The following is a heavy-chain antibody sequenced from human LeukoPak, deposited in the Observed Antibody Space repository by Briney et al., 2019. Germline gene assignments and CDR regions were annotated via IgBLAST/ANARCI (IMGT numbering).Heavy chain of an antibody. CDR2: IHYTGKP. CDR1: GGSISGHY. V-gene: IGHV4-59*11. D-gene: IGHD3-16*01. J-gene: IGHJ6*02. Sequence: SETLSLTCSVSGGSISGHYWTWIRQPPGKGLEWIGQIHYTGKPDYNPSLKSRITISVDTSKNQVSLQVSSVTAADSAIYYCARFGVDYDMDVWGHGTSVTVFS. CDR3: ARFGVDYDMDV.